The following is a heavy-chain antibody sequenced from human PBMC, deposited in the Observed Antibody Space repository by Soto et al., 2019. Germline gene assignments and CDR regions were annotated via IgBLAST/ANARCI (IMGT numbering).Heavy chain of an antibody. CDR1: GGSFRGYW. V-gene: IGHV4-34*01. J-gene: IGHJ6*02. Sequence: SETLSLTCAVYGGSFRGYWWSWIRQSPGKGLEWIGEINQSGDTNYNPSLKSRIIISVDTSKKQFSPNLRSVTAADTAVYYCARVRRGIIMARNYYKGMDVWGQGTTVTVSS. D-gene: IGHD3-10*01. CDR2: INQSGDT. CDR3: ARVRRGIIMARNYYKGMDV.